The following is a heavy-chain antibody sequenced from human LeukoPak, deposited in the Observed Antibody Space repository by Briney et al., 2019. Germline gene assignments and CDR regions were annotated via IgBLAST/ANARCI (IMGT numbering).Heavy chain of an antibody. CDR3: ARVRGALYRGYFQH. D-gene: IGHD3-16*01. CDR2: IYYSGST. CDR1: GGSISSGDYY. Sequence: SETLSLTCTVSGGSISSGDYYWSWIRQPPGKGLEWIGYIYYSGSTYNNPSLKSRVTISVDTSKNQFSLKLSSVTAADTAVYYCARVRGALYRGYFQHWGQGTLVTVSS. J-gene: IGHJ1*01. V-gene: IGHV4-30-4*01.